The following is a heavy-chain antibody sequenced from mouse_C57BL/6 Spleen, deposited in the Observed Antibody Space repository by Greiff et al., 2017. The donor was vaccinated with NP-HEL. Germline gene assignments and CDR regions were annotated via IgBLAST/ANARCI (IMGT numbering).Heavy chain of an antibody. Sequence: EVQLQQSGPELVKPGASVKISCKASGYTFTDYYMNWVKQSHGKSLEWIGDINPNNGGTSYNQKFKGKATLTVDKSSSTAYMELRSLTSEDSAVYYCAREGYYGSSYVRPTGAMDYWGQGTSVTVSS. J-gene: IGHJ4*01. CDR1: GYTFTDYY. V-gene: IGHV1-26*01. CDR3: AREGYYGSSYVRPTGAMDY. D-gene: IGHD1-1*01. CDR2: INPNNGGT.